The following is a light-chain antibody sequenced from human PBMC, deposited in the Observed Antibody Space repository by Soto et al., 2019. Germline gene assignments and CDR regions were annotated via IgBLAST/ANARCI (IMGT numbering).Light chain of an antibody. CDR1: QSIGNN. Sequence: EIVMTHSPATLSVSPLEITTLSFRASQSIGNNLAWYQQKPGQAPRLLIYGAYTRATGIPARFSGSGSGTDFTLTISSLQPEDFATYYCQKHGQWPINFGQGTRLEIK. J-gene: IGKJ5*01. CDR2: GAY. CDR3: QKHGQWPIN. V-gene: IGKV3-15*01.